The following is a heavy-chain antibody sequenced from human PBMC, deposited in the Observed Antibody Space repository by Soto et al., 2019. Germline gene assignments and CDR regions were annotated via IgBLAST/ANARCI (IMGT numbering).Heavy chain of an antibody. D-gene: IGHD3-3*01. CDR2: INPNSGGT. J-gene: IGHJ3*02. CDR1: GYTFTGYY. CDR3: ARDQPQFWNAFDI. V-gene: IGHV1-2*04. Sequence: ASVKVSCKASGYTFTGYYMHWVRQAPGQGLEWMGWINPNSGGTNYAQKFQGWVTMTRDTSISTAYMELSRLRSDDTAVYYCARDQPQFWNAFDIWGQGTMVTVSS.